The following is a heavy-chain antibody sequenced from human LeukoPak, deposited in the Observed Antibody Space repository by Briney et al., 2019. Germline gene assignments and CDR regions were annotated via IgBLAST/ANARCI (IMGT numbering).Heavy chain of an antibody. CDR3: AXXXXXXXXSGNLVTDAFDI. CDR2: ISAYNGDT. Sequence: GASVKVSCKASGYTFTSYGITWVRQAPGQGLEWMGWISAYNGDTNYAQKLQGRVTMTTDTSTSTAYMELRSLRSDDTAVYYCAXXXXXXXXSGNLVTDAFDIWGQGTMVTVSS. D-gene: IGHD3-22*01. J-gene: IGHJ3*02. V-gene: IGHV1-18*01. CDR1: GYTFTSYG.